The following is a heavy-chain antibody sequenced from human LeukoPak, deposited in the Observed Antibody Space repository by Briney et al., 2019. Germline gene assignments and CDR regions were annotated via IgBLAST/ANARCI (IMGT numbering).Heavy chain of an antibody. Sequence: PGGSLRLSCAASGFTFSSYSVIWARQAPGKGLEWVSYVSNSGTTTYYADSVKGRFTISRDNGKNLVSLQMNSLRDEDTAVYYCARGSRAGAANSYFDYWGQGTLVTVSS. J-gene: IGHJ4*02. CDR3: ARGSRAGAANSYFDY. CDR1: GFTFSSYS. CDR2: VSNSGTTT. D-gene: IGHD1-26*01. V-gene: IGHV3-48*02.